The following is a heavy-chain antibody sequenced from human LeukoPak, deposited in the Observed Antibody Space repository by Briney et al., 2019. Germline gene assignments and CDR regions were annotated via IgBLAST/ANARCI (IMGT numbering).Heavy chain of an antibody. CDR3: TRKYCSSTSFLIDN. CDR2: ISDDGSKN. V-gene: IGHV3-30*03. D-gene: IGHD2-2*01. J-gene: IGHJ4*02. Sequence: PGGSLRLSCTASGFNFNNYGMQWDRQAPGKGLEWVSYISDDGSKNYYADSVRGRFTISRDNSKSTLYLQMNGLRADDTAVYYCTRKYCSSTSFLIDNWGQGTLVTVSS. CDR1: GFNFNNYG.